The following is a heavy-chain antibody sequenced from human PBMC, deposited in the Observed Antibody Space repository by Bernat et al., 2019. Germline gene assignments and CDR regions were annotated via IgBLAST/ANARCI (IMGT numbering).Heavy chain of an antibody. CDR2: ISGSGGNT. D-gene: IGHD3-22*01. V-gene: IGHV3-23*04. J-gene: IGHJ4*02. Sequence: EVQLVESGGGLVQPGGSLRLSCAASGFTFSSYAMSWVRQAPGKGLEWVSAISGSGGNTYYADSVKGRFTISRDISKNTLYLEMNSLRAEDTAVYYCARSDYSDTGGYRGIYFDYWGQGTLVTVSA. CDR3: ARSDYSDTGGYRGIYFDY. CDR1: GFTFSSYA.